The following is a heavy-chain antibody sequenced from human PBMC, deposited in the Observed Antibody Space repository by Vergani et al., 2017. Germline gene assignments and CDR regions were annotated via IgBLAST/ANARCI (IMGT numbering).Heavy chain of an antibody. CDR2: IKQDGSEK. CDR3: ARDEGYSYGRDYYYYYGMDV. D-gene: IGHD5-18*01. V-gene: IGHV3-7*01. CDR1: GFTFSSYW. Sequence: VQLVESGGGVVQPGGSLRLSCAASGFTFSSYWMSWVRQAPGKGLEWVANIKQDGSEKYYVDSVKGRFTISRDNAKNSLYLQMNSLRAEDTAVYYCARDEGYSYGRDYYYYYGMDVWGQGTTVTVYS. J-gene: IGHJ6*02.